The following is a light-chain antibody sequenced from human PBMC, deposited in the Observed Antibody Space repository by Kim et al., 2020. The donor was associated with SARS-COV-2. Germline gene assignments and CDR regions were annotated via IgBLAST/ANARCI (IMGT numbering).Light chain of an antibody. CDR2: AAS. CDR3: QKYNSAPQIT. CDR1: QGISNY. Sequence: DIQMTQSPSSLSASVGDRVTITCRASQGISNYLAWYQQKPGKVPKLLIYAASTLQSGVPSRFNGSGSGTDFTLTISSLQPEDVATYYCQKYNSAPQITFGQGTRLEIK. V-gene: IGKV1-27*01. J-gene: IGKJ5*01.